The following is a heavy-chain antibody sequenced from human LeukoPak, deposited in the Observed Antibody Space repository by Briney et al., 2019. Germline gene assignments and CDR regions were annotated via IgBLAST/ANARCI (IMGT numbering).Heavy chain of an antibody. J-gene: IGHJ5*02. D-gene: IGHD6-13*01. CDR2: IYYSGST. CDR3: ARVLAAAGSNWFDP. Sequence: SETLSLTCTVSGGSISSGSYYWSWVRQPPGKGLEWIGYIYYSGSTNYNPSLKSRVTISVDTSKNQFSLKLSSVTAADTAVYYCARVLAAAGSNWFDPWGQGTLVTVSS. CDR1: GGSISSGSYY. V-gene: IGHV4-61*01.